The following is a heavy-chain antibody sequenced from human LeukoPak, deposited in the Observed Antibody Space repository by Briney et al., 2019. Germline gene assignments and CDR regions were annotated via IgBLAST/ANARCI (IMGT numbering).Heavy chain of an antibody. J-gene: IGHJ6*03. CDR2: ISYDGSNK. V-gene: IGHV3-30-3*01. D-gene: IGHD3-3*01. CDR3: ARDRDDFWSGSYYYYMDV. CDR1: GFTFSSYA. Sequence: GGSLRLSCAASGFTFSSYAMHWVRQAPGKGLEWVAVISYDGSNKYYADSVKGRFTISRDNSKNTLYLQMNSLRAEDTAVYYCARDRDDFWSGSYYYYMDVWGKGTTVTVSS.